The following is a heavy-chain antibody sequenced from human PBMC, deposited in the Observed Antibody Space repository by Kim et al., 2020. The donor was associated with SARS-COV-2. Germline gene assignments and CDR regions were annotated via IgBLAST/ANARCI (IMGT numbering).Heavy chain of an antibody. D-gene: IGHD3-22*01. CDR1: GFTFSSYS. J-gene: IGHJ4*02. Sequence: GGSLRLSCAASGFTFSSYSMNWVRQAPGKGLEWVSSISSSSSYIYYADSVKGRFTISRDNAKNSLYLQMNSLRAEDTAVYYCARYYDSSGSFDYWGQGTLVTVSS. V-gene: IGHV3-21*01. CDR2: ISSSSSYI. CDR3: ARYYDSSGSFDY.